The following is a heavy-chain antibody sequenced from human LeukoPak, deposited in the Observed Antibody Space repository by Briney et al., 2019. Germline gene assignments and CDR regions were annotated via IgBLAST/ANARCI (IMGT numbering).Heavy chain of an antibody. D-gene: IGHD2-21*02. J-gene: IGHJ4*02. CDR3: AKETCGGDCYGIDY. Sequence: PGGSLRLSCAASGFTFSSYGMHWVRQAPGKGLEWVAVIWYDGSNKYYADSVKGRFTISRDNSKNTLYLQMNSLRAEDTAVYYCAKETCGGDCYGIDYWGQGTLVTVSS. CDR2: IWYDGSNK. CDR1: GFTFSSYG. V-gene: IGHV3-33*06.